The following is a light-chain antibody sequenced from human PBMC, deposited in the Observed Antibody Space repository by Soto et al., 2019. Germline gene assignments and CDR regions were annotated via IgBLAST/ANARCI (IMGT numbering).Light chain of an antibody. CDR3: SSYTRSSTLYV. CDR1: SNDVGGYNY. Sequence: QSALTQTASVSGSPGQSITISCTGTSNDVGGYNYVSWYQQHTGKAPKLMIYDVSNRPSGLSNRFSGSKSGNTASLTISGLQAEDEADYYCSSYTRSSTLYVFGTGTKLTVL. CDR2: DVS. J-gene: IGLJ1*01. V-gene: IGLV2-14*01.